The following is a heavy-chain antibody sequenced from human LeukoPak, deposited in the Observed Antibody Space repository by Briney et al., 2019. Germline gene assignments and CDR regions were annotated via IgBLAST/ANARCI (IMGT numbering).Heavy chain of an antibody. J-gene: IGHJ5*02. V-gene: IGHV4-34*01. CDR3: AATSDYYDRSGYHH. Sequence: SETLSLTCAVSGGSFSGYYWSWIRQPPGKGLEWIGEISHSGSTNYNPSLKSRVTISVDTSKNQLSLQLSSVTAADTAVYYCAATSDYYDRSGYHHWGQGTLVTVSS. CDR1: GGSFSGYY. CDR2: ISHSGST. D-gene: IGHD3-22*01.